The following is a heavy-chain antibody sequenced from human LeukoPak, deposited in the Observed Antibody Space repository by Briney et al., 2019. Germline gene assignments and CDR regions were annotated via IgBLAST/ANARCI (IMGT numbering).Heavy chain of an antibody. J-gene: IGHJ3*02. Sequence: ASVKVSCKASGYTFTSYGISWVRQAPGQGLGWMGWISAYNGNTNYAQKLQGRVTMTTDTSTSTAYMELRSLRSDDTAVYYCARAAIVVVPAATLSWTDAFDIWGQGTMVTVSS. CDR1: GYTFTSYG. CDR3: ARAAIVVVPAATLSWTDAFDI. D-gene: IGHD2-2*01. CDR2: ISAYNGNT. V-gene: IGHV1-18*01.